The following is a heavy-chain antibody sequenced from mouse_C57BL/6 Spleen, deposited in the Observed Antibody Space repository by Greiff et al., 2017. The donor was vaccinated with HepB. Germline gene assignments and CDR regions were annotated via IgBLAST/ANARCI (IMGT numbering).Heavy chain of an antibody. V-gene: IGHV5-17*01. Sequence: EVKVVESGGGLVKPGGSLKLSCAASGFTFSDYGMHWVRQAPEKGLEWVAYISSGSSTIYYADTVKGRFTISRDNAKNTLFLQMTSLRSEDTAMYYCARPGLYYGPFAYWGQGTLVTVSA. CDR3: ARPGLYYGPFAY. J-gene: IGHJ3*01. D-gene: IGHD1-1*01. CDR2: ISSGSSTI. CDR1: GFTFSDYG.